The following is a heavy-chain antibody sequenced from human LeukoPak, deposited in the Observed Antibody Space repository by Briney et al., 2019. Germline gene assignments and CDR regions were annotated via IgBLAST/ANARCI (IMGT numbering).Heavy chain of an antibody. J-gene: IGHJ4*02. Sequence: PSETLSLTCTVSGGSINSHYWHWIRQPPGTSLEWIGYVYYTGGTNYKSSLESRVTLSVATSKKQFSLRLTSVTAADTALYYCARGSIYDFDSWGQGTLVSVSS. V-gene: IGHV4-59*11. CDR3: ARGSIYDFDS. CDR1: GGSINSHY. D-gene: IGHD3-3*02. CDR2: VYYTGGT.